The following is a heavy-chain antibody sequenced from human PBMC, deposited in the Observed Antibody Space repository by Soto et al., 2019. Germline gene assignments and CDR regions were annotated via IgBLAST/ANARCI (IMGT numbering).Heavy chain of an antibody. CDR3: ARGRRHTF. CDR1: GYIFSHYY. CDR2: INPDGGAT. J-gene: IGHJ4*02. Sequence: QVQLLQSGAEVRKPGASVSISCKASGYIFSHYYMSWVRQTPGQGLEWMGKINPDGGATTFARSFQGSFTLTCDASTGTAYMQLRGLTSDDTAVYYCARGRRHTFWGQGTLVSVSS. V-gene: IGHV1-46*01.